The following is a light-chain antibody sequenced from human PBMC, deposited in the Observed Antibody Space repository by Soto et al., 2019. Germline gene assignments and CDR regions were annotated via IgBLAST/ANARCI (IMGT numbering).Light chain of an antibody. Sequence: QSALTQPASVSGSPGQSITISCTGTSNDIGGFNYVSWYQQHPGKAPKLIIYEVRNRPSGVSNRFSGSKSGNTASLTISGLQAEDEADSYCSSFTSRDNVLFGGGTKLTVL. V-gene: IGLV2-14*01. J-gene: IGLJ2*01. CDR2: EVR. CDR3: SSFTSRDNVL. CDR1: SNDIGGFNY.